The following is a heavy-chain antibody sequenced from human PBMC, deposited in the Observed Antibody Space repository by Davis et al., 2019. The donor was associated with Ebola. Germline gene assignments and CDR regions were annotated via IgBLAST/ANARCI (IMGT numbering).Heavy chain of an antibody. Sequence: PSETLSLTCTVSGGSISSHYWSWIRQPPGKGLEWIGYIYYSGSTNYNPSLKSRVTISVDTSKNQFSLKLSSVTAADTAVYYCAGGAPVTTSFGQYFDYWGQGTLVTVSS. D-gene: IGHD4-17*01. V-gene: IGHV4-59*11. J-gene: IGHJ4*02. CDR2: IYYSGST. CDR1: GGSISSHY. CDR3: AGGAPVTTSFGQYFDY.